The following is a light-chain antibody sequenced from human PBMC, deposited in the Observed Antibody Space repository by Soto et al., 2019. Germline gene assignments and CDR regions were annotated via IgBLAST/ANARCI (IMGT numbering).Light chain of an antibody. Sequence: EIVLTQSPGTLALSPGERATLSCRASQSVGSSHLAWYQQKPGQAPRLLIHGASSRATGIPDRFSGSGSGTDFTHTISRLEPEDFAVYYCQHYGSSPFNFGPGT. CDR2: GAS. V-gene: IGKV3-20*01. J-gene: IGKJ3*01. CDR1: QSVGSSH. CDR3: QHYGSSPFN.